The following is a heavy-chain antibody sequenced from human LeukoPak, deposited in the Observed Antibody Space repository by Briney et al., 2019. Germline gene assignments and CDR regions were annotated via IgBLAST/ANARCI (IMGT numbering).Heavy chain of an antibody. CDR2: IGSSGSPL. V-gene: IGHV3-11*04. D-gene: IGHD3-3*01. Sequence: NPRGSLRLSCAASGFTFSDYYMSWIRQAPGKGLEWLSYIGSSGSPLYYADSVRGRFTISRDNAKNSLYLQMNSLRTEDTAVYYCARSARSEDDDFWSGYLGNWGQGTLVTVSS. J-gene: IGHJ4*02. CDR3: ARSARSEDDDFWSGYLGN. CDR1: GFTFSDYY.